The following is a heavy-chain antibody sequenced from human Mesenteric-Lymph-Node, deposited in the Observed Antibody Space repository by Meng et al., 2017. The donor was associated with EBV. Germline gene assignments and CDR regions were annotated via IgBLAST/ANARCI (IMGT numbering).Heavy chain of an antibody. CDR3: AREERDTYYFDY. D-gene: IGHD5-24*01. CDR2: IIPIFGTT. Sequence: QVQLVQSGAEVKKPGSSVKVSCKASGDTFSTYVITWVRQAPGQGLEWMGGIIPIFGTTNYAQKFQGRVAITADKPTDTTYMELTTLTSEDTAVYYCAREERDTYYFDYWGQGTLVTVSS. V-gene: IGHV1-69*06. J-gene: IGHJ4*02. CDR1: GDTFSTYV.